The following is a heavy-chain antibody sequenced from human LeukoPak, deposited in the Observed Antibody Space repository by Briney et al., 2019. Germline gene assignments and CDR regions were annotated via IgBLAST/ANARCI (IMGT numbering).Heavy chain of an antibody. J-gene: IGHJ4*02. D-gene: IGHD3-10*01. V-gene: IGHV4-4*07. CDR2: IYTSGST. CDR3: AREGAEVRGVLVKYYFDY. CDR1: GGSTSSYY. Sequence: SETLSLTCTVSGGSTSSYYWSWIRQPAAKGLEWIGRIYTSGSTNYNPSLKSRVTMSVDTSKNQFSLKLTSVTAADTAVYYCAREGAEVRGVLVKYYFDYWGQGALVTVSS.